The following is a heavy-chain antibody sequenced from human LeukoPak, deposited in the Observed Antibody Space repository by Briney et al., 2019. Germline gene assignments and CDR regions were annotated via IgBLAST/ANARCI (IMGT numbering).Heavy chain of an antibody. V-gene: IGHV4-34*01. J-gene: IGHJ4*02. Sequence: SETLSLTCAVYGGSFSGYYWSWIRQPPGKGLEWIGEINHSGSTNYNPSLKSRVTISVDTSKNQFSLKLSSVTAADTAVYYCARAGPRSYYDSSGYFHYWGQGTLVTVSS. D-gene: IGHD3-22*01. CDR1: GGSFSGYY. CDR2: INHSGST. CDR3: ARAGPRSYYDSSGYFHY.